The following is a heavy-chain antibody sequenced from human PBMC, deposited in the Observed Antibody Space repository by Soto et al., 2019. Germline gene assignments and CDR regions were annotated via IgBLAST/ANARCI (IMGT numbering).Heavy chain of an antibody. Sequence: VSVKVSCKASGYTFISYAMNWVRQAPGQRLEWMGWINAGNGNTKYSQKFQGRVTITRDTSASTGYMELSSLRSEDTAVYYCARDPGYSYGYNWGQGTLVTVSS. CDR2: INAGNGNT. J-gene: IGHJ4*02. V-gene: IGHV1-3*01. CDR3: ARDPGYSYGYN. D-gene: IGHD5-18*01. CDR1: GYTFISYA.